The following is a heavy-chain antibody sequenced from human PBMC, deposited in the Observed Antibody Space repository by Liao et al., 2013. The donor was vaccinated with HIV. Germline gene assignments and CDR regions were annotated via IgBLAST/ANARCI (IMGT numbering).Heavy chain of an antibody. CDR2: IYYSGST. J-gene: IGHJ5*02. V-gene: IGHV4-39*07. CDR3: ARYCSSTSCYHGWFDP. Sequence: QLQLQESGPGLVKPSETLSLTCTVSGDSISSSSFYWGWIRQSPGKGLEWIASIYYSGSTYYNPSLKSRVTISVDTSKNQFSLKLSSVTAADTAVYYCARYCSSTSCYHGWFDPWGQGTLVTVSS. D-gene: IGHD2-2*01. CDR1: GDSISSSSFY.